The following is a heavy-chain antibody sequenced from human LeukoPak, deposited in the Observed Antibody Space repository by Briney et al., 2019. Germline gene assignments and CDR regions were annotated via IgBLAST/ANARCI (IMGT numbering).Heavy chain of an antibody. CDR3: ARRAGAYSHPYDY. D-gene: IGHD4/OR15-4a*01. V-gene: IGHV3-21*01. Sequence: GRSLRLSCAASGFTFSSYSMNWVRQAPGKGLEWVSSISSSSSYIYYADSVKGRFTISRDNARNSLYLQMNSLRAEDTAVYYCARRAGAYSHPYDYWGQGTLVTVSS. CDR1: GFTFSSYS. J-gene: IGHJ4*02. CDR2: ISSSSSYI.